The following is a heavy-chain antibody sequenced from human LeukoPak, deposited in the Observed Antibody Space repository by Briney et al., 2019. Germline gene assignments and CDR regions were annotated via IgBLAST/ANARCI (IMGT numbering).Heavy chain of an antibody. CDR2: IVVGSGNT. CDR3: AAVTYSSGPFDP. Sequence: SVKVSSKASGFTFTSSAMQWVRQARGQRLEWIGWIVVGSGNTNYAQKFQERVTITRDMSTSTAYMELSSLRSEDTAVYYCAAVTYSSGPFDPWGQGTLVTVSS. CDR1: GFTFTSSA. D-gene: IGHD6-25*01. V-gene: IGHV1-58*02. J-gene: IGHJ5*02.